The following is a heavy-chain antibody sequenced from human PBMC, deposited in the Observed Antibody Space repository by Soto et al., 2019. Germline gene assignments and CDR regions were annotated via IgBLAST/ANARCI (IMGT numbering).Heavy chain of an antibody. J-gene: IGHJ4*02. Sequence: SETLSPTCVVYGGSFSGYYRSWIRQPAGKGREWIGEIIHSGSTNYHPSLKSRVTISVDTSKNQFTLKLSSVTAADTAVYYCARRLRYFDWIDYALDYWGQGTLVTVSS. V-gene: IGHV4-34*12. CDR1: GGSFSGYY. D-gene: IGHD3-9*01. CDR3: ARRLRYFDWIDYALDY. CDR2: IIHSGST.